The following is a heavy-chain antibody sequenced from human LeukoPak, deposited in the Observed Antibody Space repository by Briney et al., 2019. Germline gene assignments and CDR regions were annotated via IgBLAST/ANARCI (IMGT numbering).Heavy chain of an antibody. Sequence: PSETLSLTCAVYGGSFSAYSWSWIRQPPGKGLEWIGEINYSGGTTHNASSMSRVIMSVDTSKNQFSLKVSSVTAADTAVYYWARVGYSYSINDWSRTGLGAYPTKYYYYMDVWGKGTTVTVSS. D-gene: IGHD5-18*01. CDR3: ARVGYSYSINDWSRTGLGAYPTKYYYYMDV. J-gene: IGHJ6*03. CDR1: GGSFSAYS. V-gene: IGHV4-34*01. CDR2: INYSGGT.